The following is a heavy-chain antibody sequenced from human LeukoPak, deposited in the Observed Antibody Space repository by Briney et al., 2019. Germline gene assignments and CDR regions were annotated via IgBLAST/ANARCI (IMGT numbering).Heavy chain of an antibody. V-gene: IGHV3-30*03. CDR1: GFTFSSYG. D-gene: IGHD1-26*01. CDR3: ARDLAGANTDAFDI. Sequence: GRSLRLSCAASGFTFSSYGMHWVRQAPGKGLEWVAVISYDGSNKYYADSVKGRFTISRDNSKNTLYLQMNSLRAEDTAVYYCARDLAGANTDAFDIWGQGTMVTVSS. J-gene: IGHJ3*02. CDR2: ISYDGSNK.